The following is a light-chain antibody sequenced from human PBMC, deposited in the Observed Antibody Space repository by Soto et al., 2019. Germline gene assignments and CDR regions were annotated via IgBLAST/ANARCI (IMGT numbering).Light chain of an antibody. CDR2: GNI. CDR3: SSYAGRTLYV. CDR1: SSNIGAGYD. Sequence: QSVLTQPPSVSGAPGQRVTISCTGSSSNIGAGYDVHWYQQRPGTAPKLLIFGNINRPSGVPDRFSGSKSGTSASLAITGLQAEDEGDYYCSSYAGRTLYVFGTGTKLTVL. J-gene: IGLJ1*01. V-gene: IGLV1-40*01.